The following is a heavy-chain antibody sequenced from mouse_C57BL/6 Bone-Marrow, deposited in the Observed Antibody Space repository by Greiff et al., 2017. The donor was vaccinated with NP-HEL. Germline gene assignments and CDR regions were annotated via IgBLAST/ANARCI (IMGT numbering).Heavy chain of an antibody. CDR3: AIYYYGSSYYFDY. CDR1: GYTFTDYY. CDR2: IYPGSGNT. V-gene: IGHV1-84*01. Sequence: QVQLQQSGPELVKPGASAKISCKASGYTFTDYYINWVKQRPGQGLAWIGWIYPGSGNTKYNEKFKGKATLTVDTSSSTAYMQLSSLTSEDSAVYFCAIYYYGSSYYFDYWGQGTTLTVSS. D-gene: IGHD1-1*01. J-gene: IGHJ2*01.